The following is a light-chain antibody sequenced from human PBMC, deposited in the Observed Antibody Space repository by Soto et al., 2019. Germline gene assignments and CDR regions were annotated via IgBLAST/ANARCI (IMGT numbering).Light chain of an antibody. CDR3: QQYATWPPQT. V-gene: IGKV3-15*01. CDR1: QTVTSN. J-gene: IGKJ1*01. Sequence: EIVFTYCWAPCPLSQGERATLSCRASQTVTSNLAWYQQTPGQAPRLLIYGASTRATGTPARFSGSGSGTEFTLTITSLQSADFAVYYCQQYATWPPQTFGQGTKVDI. CDR2: GAS.